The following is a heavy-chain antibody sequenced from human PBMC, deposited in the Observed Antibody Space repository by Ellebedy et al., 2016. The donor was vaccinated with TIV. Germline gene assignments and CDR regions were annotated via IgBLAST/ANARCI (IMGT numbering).Heavy chain of an antibody. D-gene: IGHD1-14*01. Sequence: AASVKVSCKASGYIFDNGGVTWVRQAPGHGLECLSWINSHNGKPWYVQKFKGRVTMITDPATQTAYMKLSSLRADDTAVYYNGRGEYTGAIDVWGQGTVVIVSS. V-gene: IGHV1-18*01. CDR3: GRGEYTGAIDV. CDR1: GYIFDNGG. J-gene: IGHJ3*01. CDR2: INSHNGKP.